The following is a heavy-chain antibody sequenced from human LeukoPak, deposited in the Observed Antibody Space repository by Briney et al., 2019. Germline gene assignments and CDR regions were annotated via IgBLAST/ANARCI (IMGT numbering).Heavy chain of an antibody. V-gene: IGHV4-34*01. D-gene: IGHD3-10*01. CDR1: GGSFTGYY. CDR2: INHSGST. Sequence: PETLSLTCVMYGGSFTGYYWSWIRQSPGKGLEWIGEINHSGSTNYNPSLKSRVTISVDTSKNQFSLKLSSVTAADTAVYYCARGGSLLWFGEFNRYFDYWGQGTLVTVSS. CDR3: ARGGSLLWFGEFNRYFDY. J-gene: IGHJ4*02.